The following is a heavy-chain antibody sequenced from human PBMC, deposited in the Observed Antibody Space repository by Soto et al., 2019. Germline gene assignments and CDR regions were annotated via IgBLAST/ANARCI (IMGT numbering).Heavy chain of an antibody. CDR3: ARARCSGGSCYPGRNWFDP. D-gene: IGHD2-15*01. V-gene: IGHV4-30-4*01. CDR2: IYYSGST. Sequence: QVQLQESGPGLVKPSQTLSLTCTVSGGSISSGDYYWSWIRQPPGKGLEWIGYIYYSGSTYYNPSLKSRVTISVDTSKNQFSLKLSSVTAADTAVYYCARARCSGGSCYPGRNWFDPWGQGTLVTVSS. J-gene: IGHJ5*02. CDR1: GGSISSGDYY.